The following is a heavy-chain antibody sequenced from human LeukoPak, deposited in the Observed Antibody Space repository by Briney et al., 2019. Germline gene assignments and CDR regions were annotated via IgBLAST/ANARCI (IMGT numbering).Heavy chain of an antibody. V-gene: IGHV3-21*01. Sequence: KSGGSLRLSCAASGFTFSSYSMNWVRQAPGKGLEWVSSISSSSSYIYYADSVKGRFTISRDNAKNSLYLQMNSLRAEDTAVYYCARDVRFLEWLPPPGYFDYWGQGTLVTVSS. CDR1: GFTFSSYS. CDR3: ARDVRFLEWLPPPGYFDY. J-gene: IGHJ4*02. D-gene: IGHD3-3*01. CDR2: ISSSSSYI.